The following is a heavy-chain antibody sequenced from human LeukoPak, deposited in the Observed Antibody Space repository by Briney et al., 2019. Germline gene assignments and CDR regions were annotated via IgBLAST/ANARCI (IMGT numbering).Heavy chain of an antibody. CDR2: INPNSGGT. D-gene: IGHD2-2*02. Sequence: ASVRVSCKASGYTFTGYYMHWVRQAPGQGLEWMGWINPNSGGTNYAQKFQGRVIMTRDTSISTAYMELSRLRSDDTAAYYCARGLAWCSSTSCYILYYFDYWGQGTLVTVSS. V-gene: IGHV1-2*02. J-gene: IGHJ4*02. CDR3: ARGLAWCSSTSCYILYYFDY. CDR1: GYTFTGYY.